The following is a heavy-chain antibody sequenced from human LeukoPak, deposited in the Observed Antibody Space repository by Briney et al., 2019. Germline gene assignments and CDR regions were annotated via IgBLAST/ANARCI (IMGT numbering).Heavy chain of an antibody. CDR2: IIPIFGTA. CDR3: ARDGPSFRVGDY. Sequence: SVKVPCKASGGTFSSYAISWVRRAPGQGLEWMGGIIPIFGTANYAQKFQGRVTITADKSTSTAYMELSSLRSEDTAVYYCARDGPSFRVGDYWGQGTLVTVSS. CDR1: GGTFSSYA. D-gene: IGHD3-16*01. V-gene: IGHV1-69*06. J-gene: IGHJ4*02.